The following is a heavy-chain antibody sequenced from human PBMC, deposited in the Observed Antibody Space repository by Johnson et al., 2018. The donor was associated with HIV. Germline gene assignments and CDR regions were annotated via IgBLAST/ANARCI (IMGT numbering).Heavy chain of an antibody. CDR3: AKDRGLLDAFDI. V-gene: IGHV3-74*01. Sequence: VQLVESGGGLAKPAWSPRLSCAASGFIFSSYWMHWVRQAPGKGLVWVSRINSDGSSTTYADSVKGRFTISRDNAKNSLYLQMNSLRAEDTAVYYCAKDRGLLDAFDIWGQGTMVTVSS. CDR1: GFIFSSYW. J-gene: IGHJ3*02. CDR2: INSDGSST.